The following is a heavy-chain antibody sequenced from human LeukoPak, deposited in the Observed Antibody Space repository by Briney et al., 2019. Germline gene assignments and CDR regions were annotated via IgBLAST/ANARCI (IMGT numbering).Heavy chain of an antibody. CDR1: GFSLSNNW. Sequence: GGSLRLSCAVSGFSLSNNWMHWVRQAPGKGLVWVSAISGSGGSTYYADSVKGRFTISRDNSKNTLYLQMNSLRAEDTAVYYCAKGDYGAHRDGFFDYWGQGTLVTVSS. CDR3: AKGDYGAHRDGFFDY. D-gene: IGHD4-17*01. J-gene: IGHJ4*02. CDR2: ISGSGGST. V-gene: IGHV3-23*01.